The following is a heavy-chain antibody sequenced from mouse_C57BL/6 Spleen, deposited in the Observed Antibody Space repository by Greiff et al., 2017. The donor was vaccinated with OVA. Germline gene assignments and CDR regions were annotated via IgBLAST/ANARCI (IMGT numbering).Heavy chain of an antibody. D-gene: IGHD2-2*01. V-gene: IGHV1-53*01. Sequence: VQLQQSGTELVKPGASVKLSCKASGYTFTSYWMHWVKQRPGQGLAWLGNINPSTGGTNYTEKFKSKATLTVDKSSSTAYMQLSSLTSEDSAVYYCARGGLGYDAALYAMDYWGQGTSVTVSS. CDR1: GYTFTSYW. CDR3: ARGGLGYDAALYAMDY. J-gene: IGHJ4*01. CDR2: INPSTGGT.